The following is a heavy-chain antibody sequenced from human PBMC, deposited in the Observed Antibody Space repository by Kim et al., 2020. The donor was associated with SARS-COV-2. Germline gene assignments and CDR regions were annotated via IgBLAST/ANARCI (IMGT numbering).Heavy chain of an antibody. V-gene: IGHV3-53*01. CDR3: ARGGVGASGPDY. CDR2: IYRDTST. Sequence: GGSLRLSCAASGFTVSNKYMNWVRQAPGKGLEWVSVIYRDTSTYYADSVKGRFTISRDSSKNTLYLQMNRLRAEDTAVYYCARGGVGASGPDYWGQGTLVTVSS. D-gene: IGHD1-26*01. J-gene: IGHJ4*02. CDR1: GFTVSNKY.